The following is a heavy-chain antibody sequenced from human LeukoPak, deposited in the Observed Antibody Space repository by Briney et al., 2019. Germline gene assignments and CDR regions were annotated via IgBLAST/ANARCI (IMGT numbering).Heavy chain of an antibody. CDR1: GYTFTGYY. D-gene: IGHD1-1*01. CDR3: ARDSVGTSYYYYYYMDV. CDR2: INPNSGGT. V-gene: IGHV1-2*06. J-gene: IGHJ6*03. Sequence: GASVKVSCKASGYTFTGYYMHWVRQAPGQGLEWMGRINPNSGGTNYAQKLQGRVTMTRDTSISTAYMELSRLRSDDTAVYYCARDSVGTSYYYYYYMDVWGKGTTVTVSS.